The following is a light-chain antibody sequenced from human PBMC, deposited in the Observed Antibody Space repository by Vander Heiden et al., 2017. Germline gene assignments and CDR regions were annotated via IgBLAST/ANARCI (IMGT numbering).Light chain of an antibody. V-gene: IGLV3-19*01. CDR2: GKN. J-gene: IGLJ2*01. CDR3: NSRDSSGNHP. Sequence: SSELTQDPAGSVSLGQTGRITCQGVSLISYYASWYQQKPGQAPVLVIYGKNNRPSGIPDRFSGSSSGNTASLTITGAQAEDEADYYCNSRDSSGNHPFGGGTKLTVL. CDR1: SLISYY.